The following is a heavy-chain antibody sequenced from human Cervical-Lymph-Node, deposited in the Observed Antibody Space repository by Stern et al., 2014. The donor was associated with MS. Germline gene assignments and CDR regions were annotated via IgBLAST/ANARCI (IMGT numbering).Heavy chain of an antibody. CDR1: GGSISSGGYT. D-gene: IGHD4-17*01. CDR2: SEHSGST. CDR3: ARSSTVTPNAFDI. Sequence: QLQLQESGSGLVKPSQTLSLTCAVSGGSISSGGYTWSWIRQPPAKGLEWIGYSEHSGSTYYNPSLKSRVTISVDGSKNQFSLKLSSVTAADTAVYYCARSSTVTPNAFDIWGQGTMVTVSS. V-gene: IGHV4-30-2*01. J-gene: IGHJ3*02.